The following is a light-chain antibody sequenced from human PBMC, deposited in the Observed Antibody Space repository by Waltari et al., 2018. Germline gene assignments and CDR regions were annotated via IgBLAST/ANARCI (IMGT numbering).Light chain of an antibody. Sequence: QSVLTQPPSASGTPGQRVTISCSGSSSNIGSNTVNWYQQLPGTAPKLLIDINNQRPSGVPYRFSGSKSGTSASLAISGLQSEDEADYYCAAWDDSLNGPVFGGGTKLTVL. J-gene: IGLJ2*01. V-gene: IGLV1-44*01. CDR2: INN. CDR3: AAWDDSLNGPV. CDR1: SSNIGSNT.